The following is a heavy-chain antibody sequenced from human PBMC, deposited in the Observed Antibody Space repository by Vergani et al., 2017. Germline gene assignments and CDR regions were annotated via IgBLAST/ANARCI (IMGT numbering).Heavy chain of an antibody. CDR3: ARGPHAAAAGRTLSWFDP. Sequence: QVQLVQSGAEVKKPGASVKVSCKASGYTFTSYYMHWVRQAPGQGLEWMGIINPCGGSTSYAQKFQGRVTMTRDTSTSTVYMELSSLRSEDTAVDYCARGPHAAAAGRTLSWFDPWGQGTLVTVSS. CDR2: INPCGGST. V-gene: IGHV1-46*03. D-gene: IGHD6-13*01. CDR1: GYTFTSYY. J-gene: IGHJ5*02.